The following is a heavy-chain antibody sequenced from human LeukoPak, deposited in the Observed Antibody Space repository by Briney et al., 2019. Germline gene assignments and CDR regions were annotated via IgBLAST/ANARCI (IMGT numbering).Heavy chain of an antibody. D-gene: IGHD3-10*01. J-gene: IGHJ4*02. V-gene: IGHV4-30-2*01. CDR2: FYHGGNT. CDR3: ARAPGYYGAGIPYFDY. Sequence: PSETLSLTCAVSGGSISSGDYSWSWIRQPPGKGLEWIGYFYHGGNTYYNPSLKSRVTISVDRSNNQFSLRLTSVTAADTAVYYCARAPGYYGAGIPYFDYWGRGTLVTVSS. CDR1: GGSISSGDYS.